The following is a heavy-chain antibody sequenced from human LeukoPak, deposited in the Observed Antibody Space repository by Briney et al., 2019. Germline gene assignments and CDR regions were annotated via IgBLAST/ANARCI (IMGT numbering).Heavy chain of an antibody. CDR3: ARVTGYMIEDYFDY. CDR2: IYYSGST. CDR1: GGSISSYY. V-gene: IGHV4-59*01. J-gene: IGHJ4*02. D-gene: IGHD3-22*01. Sequence: ETLSLTCTVSGGSISSYYWSWIRQPPGKGLEWIGYIYYSGSTNYNPSLKSRVTISVDTSKNQFSLRLSSVTAADTAVYYCARVTGYMIEDYFDYWGQGTLVTVSS.